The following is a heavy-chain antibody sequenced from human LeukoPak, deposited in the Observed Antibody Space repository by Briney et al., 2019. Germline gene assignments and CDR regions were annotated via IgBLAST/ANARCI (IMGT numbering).Heavy chain of an antibody. CDR3: ARHTLVGARNAFDI. CDR2: SYYSGST. V-gene: IGHV4-59*08. D-gene: IGHD1-26*01. Sequence: PSETLSLTCTVSGGSISSHYWRWIRQPPGKRLEWIGYSYYSGSTNYNPSLKSRVTISVDTSKSQFSLNLSSVSAADTAVYYCARHTLVGARNAFDIWGQGTMVTISS. CDR1: GGSISSHY. J-gene: IGHJ3*02.